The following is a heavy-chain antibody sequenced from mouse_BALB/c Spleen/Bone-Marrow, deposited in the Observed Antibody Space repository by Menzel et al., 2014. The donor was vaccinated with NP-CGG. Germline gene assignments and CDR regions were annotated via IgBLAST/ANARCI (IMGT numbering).Heavy chain of an antibody. CDR1: GFASXSYD. V-gene: IGHV5-9*02. J-gene: IGHJ2*01. CDR2: ISSGGSYT. D-gene: IGHD4-1*01. CDR3: ARPLTGAYFDY. Sequence: EVHLVESGGGLVKPGGSLKLSCAASGFASXSYDTSWVRQTPEKRLEWVATISSGGSYTYYPDSVKGRFTISRDNARNTLYLQMSSLRSEDTALYYCARPLTGAYFDYWGQGTTLTVSS.